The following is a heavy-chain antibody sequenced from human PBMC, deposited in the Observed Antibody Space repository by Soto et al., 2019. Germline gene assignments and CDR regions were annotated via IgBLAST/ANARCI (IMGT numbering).Heavy chain of an antibody. CDR2: IYYSGST. D-gene: IGHD3-3*01. V-gene: IGHV4-31*03. CDR3: ARTVFGVVQVWFDP. J-gene: IGHJ5*02. CDR1: GGSISSGGYY. Sequence: VSLTCTVSGGSISSGGYYWSWIRQHPGKGLEWIGYIYYSGSTYYNPSLKSRVTISVDTSKNQFSLKLSSVTAADTAVYYCARTVFGVVQVWFDPWGQGTLVTVSS.